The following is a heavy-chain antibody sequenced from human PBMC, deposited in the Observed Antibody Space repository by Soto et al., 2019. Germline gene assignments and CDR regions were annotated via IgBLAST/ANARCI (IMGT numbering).Heavy chain of an antibody. J-gene: IGHJ3*02. CDR1: GFTVSNNY. CDR3: ARGNAFDI. V-gene: IGHV3-53*01. CDR2: IYSSGGT. Sequence: GGSLRLSCADSGFTVSNNYMSRVRQAPGKGLEWVSLIYSSGGTYHADSVKGRFTISRDNSKNTLYLQMNSLRADDTAVYYCARGNAFDIWGQGTMVSVSS.